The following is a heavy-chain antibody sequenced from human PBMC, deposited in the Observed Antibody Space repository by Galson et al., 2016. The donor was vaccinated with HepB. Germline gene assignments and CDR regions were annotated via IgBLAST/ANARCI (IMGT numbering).Heavy chain of an antibody. CDR3: VRVHDVTLKHLYGALDV. CDR1: GFTLTTYA. Sequence: SLRLSCAASGFTLTTYAMSWVRQTPGKGLEWVSGINGGGGSTYVANSVKGRFTISRDISKSALYLQMNSLRGEDAGVYYCVRVHDVTLKHLYGALDVWGQGTTVAVSS. CDR2: INGGGGST. J-gene: IGHJ6*02. D-gene: IGHD3-16*01. V-gene: IGHV3-23*01.